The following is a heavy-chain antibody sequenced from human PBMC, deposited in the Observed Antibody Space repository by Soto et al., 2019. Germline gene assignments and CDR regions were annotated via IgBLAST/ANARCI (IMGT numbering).Heavy chain of an antibody. J-gene: IGHJ4*02. Sequence: SETLSLTCAVYGGSFSGYYWSWIRQPPGKGLEWIGYIYYSGSTNYNPSLKSRVTISVDTSKNQFSLKLSSVTAADTAVYYCARASDYGDYPDYWGQGTLVTVSS. CDR3: ARASDYGDYPDY. CDR2: IYYSGST. CDR1: GGSFSGYY. D-gene: IGHD4-17*01. V-gene: IGHV4-59*01.